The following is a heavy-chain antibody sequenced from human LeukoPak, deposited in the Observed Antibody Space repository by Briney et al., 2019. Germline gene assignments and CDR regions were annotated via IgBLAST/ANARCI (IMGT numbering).Heavy chain of an antibody. D-gene: IGHD6-13*01. V-gene: IGHV3-23*01. CDR1: GFSFSSYA. CDR2: ISGSGGSI. CDR3: AKEAVAAAGPFDY. Sequence: GGSLRLSCAASGFSFSSYAMSWVRQAPGKGLEWVSSISGSGGSIYYADSVKGRFTISRDNSKSTLYLQMNSLRAEDTAIYYCAKEAVAAAGPFDYWGQGTLVTVSS. J-gene: IGHJ4*02.